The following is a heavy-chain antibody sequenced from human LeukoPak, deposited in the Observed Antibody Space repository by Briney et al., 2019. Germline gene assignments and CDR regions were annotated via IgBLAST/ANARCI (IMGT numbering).Heavy chain of an antibody. Sequence: PGGSLRLSCAASGFTFTNAWMNWVRQAPGKGLEWVGRIKAKTDGGTTDYAAPVKGRFTISRDDSKNTLYLQMNSLQSEDPAVYYFTTWGVTTISGDDYWAREPWSPSPQ. J-gene: IGHJ4*02. CDR1: GFTFTNAW. D-gene: IGHD5-12*01. CDR3: TTWGVTTISGDDY. V-gene: IGHV3-15*01. CDR2: IKAKTDGGTT.